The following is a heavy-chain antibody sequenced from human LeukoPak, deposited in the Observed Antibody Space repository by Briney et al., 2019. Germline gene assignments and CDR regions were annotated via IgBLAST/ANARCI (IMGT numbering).Heavy chain of an antibody. CDR1: GGSISSGGYY. CDR3: ARDLRVTTGQYYFDY. J-gene: IGHJ4*02. D-gene: IGHD4-11*01. Sequence: SETLSLTCTVSGGSISSGGYYWSWIRQHPGKGLEWIGYIYYSGSTYYNPSLKNRVTISVDTSKNQFSLKLSSVTAADTAVYYCARDLRVTTGQYYFDYWGQGTLVTVSS. CDR2: IYYSGST. V-gene: IGHV4-31*03.